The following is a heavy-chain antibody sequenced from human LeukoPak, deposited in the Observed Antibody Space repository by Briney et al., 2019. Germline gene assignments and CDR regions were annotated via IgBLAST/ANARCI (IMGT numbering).Heavy chain of an antibody. CDR1: GYTXTDFA. V-gene: IGHV1-3*01. J-gene: IGHJ4*02. CDR3: VRDYPYGSGIVRVDS. CDR2: INPGSGDT. Sequence: ASXXVSXKAXGYTXTDFALXXVRQAPGQSLEWMGXINPGSGDTKSSQKFRDRVTITRDTSANTAYMQLTRLKSEDTAVYYCVRDYPYGSGIVRVDSWGQGTLVTVSS. D-gene: IGHD3-10*01.